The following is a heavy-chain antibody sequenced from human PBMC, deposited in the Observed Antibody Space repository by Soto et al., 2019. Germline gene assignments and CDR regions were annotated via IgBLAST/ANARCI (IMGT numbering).Heavy chain of an antibody. CDR3: ATAPYCGGDCYDAFDI. CDR2: FDPEDGET. CDR1: GYTLTELS. Sequence: ASVKVSCKVSGYTLTELSMHWVRQAPGKGLEWMGGFDPEDGETIYAQKFQGRVTMTEDTSTDTAYMELSSLRSEDTAVYYCATAPYCGGDCYDAFDIWGQGTMVTVSS. V-gene: IGHV1-24*01. J-gene: IGHJ3*02. D-gene: IGHD2-21*02.